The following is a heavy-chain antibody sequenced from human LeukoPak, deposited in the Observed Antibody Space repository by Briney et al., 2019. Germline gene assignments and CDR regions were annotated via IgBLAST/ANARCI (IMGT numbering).Heavy chain of an antibody. D-gene: IGHD3-22*01. J-gene: IGHJ4*02. CDR1: GFTFRSYG. V-gene: IGHV3-30*02. Sequence: PGGSLRLXCAASGFTFRSYGMHWVRQAPGKVLEWVAFIRYDGNSNYYADSVKGRFTISRDNSRSTLYLQMNSLRAEDTAVYYCAKEEVISGNHGVYFDYWGQGTLVTVSS. CDR3: AKEEVISGNHGVYFDY. CDR2: IRYDGNSN.